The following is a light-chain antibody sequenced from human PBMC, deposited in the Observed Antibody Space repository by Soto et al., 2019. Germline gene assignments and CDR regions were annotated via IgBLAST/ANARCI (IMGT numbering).Light chain of an antibody. CDR2: EVS. Sequence: QSALTQPPSASGSPGQSVTISCTGTSSDVGGYNYVSWYQQHPGRAPKLMIYEVSKRPSGVPERFSGSKSGNTASLTVSGLQPEDEADYYCSSYAGSSNLGVFGGGTKLTVL. J-gene: IGLJ2*01. CDR1: SSDVGGYNY. CDR3: SSYAGSSNLGV. V-gene: IGLV2-8*01.